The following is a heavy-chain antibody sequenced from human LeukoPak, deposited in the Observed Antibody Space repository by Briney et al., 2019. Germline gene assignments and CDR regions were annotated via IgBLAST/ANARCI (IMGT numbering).Heavy chain of an antibody. CDR2: MNPNSGNT. J-gene: IGHJ4*02. CDR1: GYTFTSYD. Sequence: ASVTVSCKASGYTFTSYDINWVRQATGQGLEWMGWMNPNSGNTGYAQKFQGRVTMTRDTSISTAYMELSRLRSDDTAVYYCARVAYYYDSSGYNHLFDYWGQGTLVTVSS. D-gene: IGHD3-22*01. CDR3: ARVAYYYDSSGYNHLFDY. V-gene: IGHV1-8*01.